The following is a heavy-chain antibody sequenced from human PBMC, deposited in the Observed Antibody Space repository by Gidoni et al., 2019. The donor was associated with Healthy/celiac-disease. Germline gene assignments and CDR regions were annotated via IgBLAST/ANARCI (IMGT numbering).Heavy chain of an antibody. Sequence: QVQLVQSGAEVKKPGSSVKVSCKASGGTFRSYAISWVRQAPGQGLEWMGRIIPILGIANYAQKFQGRVTITADKSTSTAYMELSSLRSEDTAVYYCAREVGSSRQGSAGYYYYMDVWGKGTTVTVSS. J-gene: IGHJ6*03. CDR2: IIPILGIA. V-gene: IGHV1-69*04. D-gene: IGHD6-13*01. CDR1: GGTFRSYA. CDR3: AREVGSSRQGSAGYYYYMDV.